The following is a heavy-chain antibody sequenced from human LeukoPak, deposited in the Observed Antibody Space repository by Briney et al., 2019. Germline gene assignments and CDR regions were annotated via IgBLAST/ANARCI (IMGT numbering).Heavy chain of an antibody. CDR3: ARYPSYYYYYYMDV. J-gene: IGHJ6*03. CDR1: GFTLSSYE. V-gene: IGHV3-48*03. Sequence: GGSLRLSCAASGFTLSSYEMNWVRQAPGKGLEWVSYISSSGSTINYADSVKGRFTISRDNAKNSLYLQMNSLRAEDTAVYYCARYPSYYYYYYMDVWGKGTTVTISS. CDR2: ISSSGSTI.